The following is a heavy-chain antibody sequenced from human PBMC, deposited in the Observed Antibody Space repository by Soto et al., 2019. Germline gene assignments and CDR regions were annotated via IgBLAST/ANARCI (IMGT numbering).Heavy chain of an antibody. D-gene: IGHD6-19*01. CDR3: AKRYLGSSSGIEFDY. V-gene: IGHV3-23*01. CDR1: GFTFSSYA. Sequence: SGGSLRLSCAASGFTFSSYAMSWVRQAPGKGLEWVSTISGSGGSTYYADSVKGRFTISRDNSKNTLYLQMNSLRAEDTAVYYCAKRYLGSSSGIEFDYWGQGTQVTVSS. J-gene: IGHJ4*02. CDR2: ISGSGGST.